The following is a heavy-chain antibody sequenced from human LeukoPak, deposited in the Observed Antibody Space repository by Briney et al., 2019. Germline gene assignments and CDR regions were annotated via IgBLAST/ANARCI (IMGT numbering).Heavy chain of an antibody. CDR1: GGSISSGSYY. CDR3: AREVITTHDAFDI. V-gene: IGHV4-61*02. CDR2: IYTSGST. Sequence: PSETLSLTCTFFGGSISSGSYYWSWIRQPAGKGLEWIGRIYTSGSTNYNPSLKSRVTISVDTSKNQFSLKLSSVTAADTAVYYCAREVITTHDAFDIWGQGTMVTVSS. D-gene: IGHD3-22*01. J-gene: IGHJ3*02.